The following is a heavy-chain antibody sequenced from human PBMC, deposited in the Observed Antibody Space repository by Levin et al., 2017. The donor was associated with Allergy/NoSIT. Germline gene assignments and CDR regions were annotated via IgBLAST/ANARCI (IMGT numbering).Heavy chain of an antibody. V-gene: IGHV3-74*01. CDR2: INPDGTST. J-gene: IGHJ5*02. Sequence: GESLKISCAASGFSLSSYWMHWIRQVSGKGLVWVARINPDGTSTGYADSVQGRFTISRDTAKNTVDLQINGLRAEDTAMYYCVRGAPFDAWGQGTLVTVSS. CDR3: VRGAPFDA. CDR1: GFSLSSYW.